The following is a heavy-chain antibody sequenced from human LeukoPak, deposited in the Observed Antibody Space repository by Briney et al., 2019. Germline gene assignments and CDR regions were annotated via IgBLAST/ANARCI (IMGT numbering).Heavy chain of an antibody. CDR2: IYSGENT. CDR1: GFTVSSNY. V-gene: IGHV3-66*02. J-gene: IGHJ4*02. D-gene: IGHD5-18*01. Sequence: GGSLRLSCEASGFTVSSNYMAWVRQAPGKGLEWVSIIYSGENTQYADSVKGRFTISRDNSKNTLYLQMNSLRAEDTAVYYCARGVVGYSYGYVRGDYFDYWGQGTLVTVSS. CDR3: ARGVVGYSYGYVRGDYFDY.